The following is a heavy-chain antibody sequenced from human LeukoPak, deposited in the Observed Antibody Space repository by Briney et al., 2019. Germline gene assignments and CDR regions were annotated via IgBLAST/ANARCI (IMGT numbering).Heavy chain of an antibody. CDR1: GFTFSSYA. Sequence: GGSLRLSCAASGFTFSSYAMSWVRQAPGKGLEWVSAISGSGGSTYYAASVKGRFTISRDNSKNTLYLQMNSLRAEDTAVYYCAKAPCSSVPRSGWFDPWGQGTLVTVSS. J-gene: IGHJ5*02. CDR2: ISGSGGST. D-gene: IGHD2-15*01. CDR3: AKAPCSSVPRSGWFDP. V-gene: IGHV3-23*01.